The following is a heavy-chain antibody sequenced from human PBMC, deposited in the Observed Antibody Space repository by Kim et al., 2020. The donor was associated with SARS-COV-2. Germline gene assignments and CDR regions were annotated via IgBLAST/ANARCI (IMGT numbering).Heavy chain of an antibody. CDR2: ISYDGRNK. CDR1: AFTFSSYG. J-gene: IGHJ6*02. D-gene: IGHD3-10*01. V-gene: IGHV3-33*05. CDR3: ARDRWHGSGSYFPSYYHYYGMDV. Sequence: GGSLRLSCAASAFTFSSYGMHWVRQAPGKGLEWVAVISYDGRNKYYADSLKGRFTISRDNSKNTLYLQMNSLRAEDTAVYYCARDRWHGSGSYFPSYYHYYGMDVWCQGTTVTVSS.